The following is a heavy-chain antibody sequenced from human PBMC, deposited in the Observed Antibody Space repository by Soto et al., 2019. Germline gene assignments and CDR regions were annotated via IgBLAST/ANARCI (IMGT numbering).Heavy chain of an antibody. CDR3: ARGARGVVDSGYDPQARYYYYMDV. V-gene: IGHV4-34*01. CDR2: INHSGST. D-gene: IGHD5-12*01. CDR1: GGSFSGYY. Sequence: QVQLQQWGAGLLKASETLSLTCAVYGGSFSGYYWSWIRQPPGKGLEWIGEINHSGSTNYNPSLKRRVTISVDTSKNQFSLKLSSVTAADTAVYYCARGARGVVDSGYDPQARYYYYMDVWGKGTTVTVSS. J-gene: IGHJ6*03.